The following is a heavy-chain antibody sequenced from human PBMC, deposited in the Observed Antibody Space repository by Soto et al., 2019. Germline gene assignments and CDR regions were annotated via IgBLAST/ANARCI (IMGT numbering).Heavy chain of an antibody. J-gene: IGHJ3*02. CDR3: ARVLGRELPAYDAFDI. Sequence: ASVKVSCKASGYTFTGYYMHWVRQAPGQGLEWMGIINPSGGSTSYAQKFQGRVTMTRDTSTSTVYMELSSLRSEDTAVYYCARVLGRELPAYDAFDIWGQGTMVTVSS. V-gene: IGHV1-46*01. D-gene: IGHD1-26*01. CDR2: INPSGGST. CDR1: GYTFTGYY.